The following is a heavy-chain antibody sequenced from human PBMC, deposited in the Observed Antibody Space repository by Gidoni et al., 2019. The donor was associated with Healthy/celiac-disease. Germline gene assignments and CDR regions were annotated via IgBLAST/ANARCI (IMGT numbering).Heavy chain of an antibody. Sequence: EVQLVESGGGLVKPGGSLRLSCAASGFTFSNAWMSWVRQAPGKGLEWVGRIKSKTDGGTTDYAAPVKGRFTISRDDSKNTLYLQMNSLKTEDTAVYYCTTRYFDWLTYGMDVWGQGTTVTVSS. V-gene: IGHV3-15*01. D-gene: IGHD3-9*01. CDR3: TTRYFDWLTYGMDV. CDR1: GFTFSNAW. J-gene: IGHJ6*02. CDR2: IKSKTDGGTT.